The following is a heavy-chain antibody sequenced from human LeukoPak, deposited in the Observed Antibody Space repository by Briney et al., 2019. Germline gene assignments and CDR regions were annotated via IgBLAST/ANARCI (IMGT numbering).Heavy chain of an antibody. J-gene: IGHJ4*02. CDR2: INSDGSRT. Sequence: GGSLRLSCAASGFTFSSYWMHWVRQAPGKGLMWVSRINSDGSRTTYADSVRGRFTISRDNAKGTLYLQMNSLRAEDTAVYYCARVRDHYTYFDSWGQGTLVTGSS. CDR3: ARVRDHYTYFDS. V-gene: IGHV3-74*01. CDR1: GFTFSSYW. D-gene: IGHD3-10*01.